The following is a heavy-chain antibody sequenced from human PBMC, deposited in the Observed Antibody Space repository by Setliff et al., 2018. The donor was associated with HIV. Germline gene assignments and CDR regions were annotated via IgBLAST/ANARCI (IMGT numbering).Heavy chain of an antibody. CDR2: IKSKTDGGTA. D-gene: IGHD3-22*01. CDR1: GFTFNSAW. J-gene: IGHJ3*02. Sequence: PGGSLRLSCVASGFTFNSAWMTWVRQAPGKGLEWVGRIKSKTDGGTADYAAPVKGRFTISRDDSKNTLYLQMKSLKTEDTAVYYCSTTASNGYPWALDICGQGRMVAVSS. V-gene: IGHV3-15*01. CDR3: STTASNGYPWALDI.